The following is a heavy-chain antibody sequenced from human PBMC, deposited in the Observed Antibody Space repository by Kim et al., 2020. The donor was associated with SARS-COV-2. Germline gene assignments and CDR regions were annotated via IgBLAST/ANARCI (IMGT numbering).Heavy chain of an antibody. Sequence: ASVKVSCKASGYSFTAFALYWVLRAPGQRLEWMGWINGGNGNTRYSQKFQARVSITRDTSATTAYLELSGLRSEDTAVYYCAREAVAGSFDHWGQGTLVTVSS. CDR1: GYSFTAFA. CDR3: AREAVAGSFDH. J-gene: IGHJ4*02. V-gene: IGHV1-3*01. CDR2: INGGNGNT. D-gene: IGHD6-19*01.